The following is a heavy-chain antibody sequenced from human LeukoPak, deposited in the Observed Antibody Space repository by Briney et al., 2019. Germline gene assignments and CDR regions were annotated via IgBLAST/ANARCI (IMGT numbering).Heavy chain of an antibody. CDR1: GGSISNYY. D-gene: IGHD5/OR15-5a*01. J-gene: IGHJ6*03. CDR3: ARDVSRPPYYYMDV. Sequence: SETLSLTCTVSGGSISNYYWTWIRQPPGKGLEWIGYVFHSGITNYNPSLKSQVTISIDTSKNQFALNMTSVTAADTAVYYCARDVSRPPYYYMDVWGKGTTVIVSS. CDR2: VFHSGIT. V-gene: IGHV4-59*01.